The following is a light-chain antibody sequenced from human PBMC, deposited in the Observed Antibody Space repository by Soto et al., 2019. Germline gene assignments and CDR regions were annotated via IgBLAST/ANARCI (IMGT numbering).Light chain of an antibody. J-gene: IGKJ2*01. V-gene: IGKV3-20*01. Sequence: EIVLTQSPGTLSLCPGERATLSCRASQSVSSSYLAWYQQKPGQAPRLLIYGASSRATGIPDRFSGSGSGTDFTLTISRLEPEDFAVYYCQQFGNSPPYTFGQGTKLEIK. CDR2: GAS. CDR1: QSVSSSY. CDR3: QQFGNSPPYT.